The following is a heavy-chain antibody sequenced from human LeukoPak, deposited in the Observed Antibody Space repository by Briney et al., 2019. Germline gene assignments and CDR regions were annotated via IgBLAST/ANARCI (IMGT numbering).Heavy chain of an antibody. V-gene: IGHV4-39*07. CDR3: ARVRAVAGTKWFDP. CDR2: IHYSGST. D-gene: IGHD6-19*01. Sequence: NPSETLSLTCTASGGSISRSSYYWGWIRQPPGKGLEWIGSIHYSGSTYYNPSLTSRVTISVDTSKNQFSLKLSSVTAADTAVYYCARVRAVAGTKWFDPWGQGTLVTVSS. CDR1: GGSISRSSYY. J-gene: IGHJ5*02.